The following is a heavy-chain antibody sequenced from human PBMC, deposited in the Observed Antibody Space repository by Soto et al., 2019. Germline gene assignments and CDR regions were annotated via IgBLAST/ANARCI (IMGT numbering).Heavy chain of an antibody. J-gene: IGHJ3*02. CDR1: GFTFDDYA. CDR2: ISWNSGSI. CDR3: AAWLGAFDI. V-gene: IGHV3-9*01. Sequence: EVQLVESGGGLVQPGRSLRLSCAASGFTFDDYAMHWVRQAPGKGLEWVSGISWNSGSIGYADSVKGRFTMSRDNAKNCLYLQMNSLRSEDTALSYCAAWLGAFDIWGQGTMVTVSS. D-gene: IGHD6-19*01.